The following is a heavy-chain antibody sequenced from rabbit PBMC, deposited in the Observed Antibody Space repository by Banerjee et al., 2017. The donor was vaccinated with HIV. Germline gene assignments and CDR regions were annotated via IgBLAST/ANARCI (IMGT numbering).Heavy chain of an antibody. V-gene: IGHV1S45*01. J-gene: IGHJ2*01. CDR2: IYAGSSGST. CDR3: ARGYGSSSGYYGMAFDP. D-gene: IGHD1-1*01. Sequence: QEQLEESGGDLVKPEGSLTLTCTASGFSFSGSYWICWVRQAPGKGLEWIACIYAGSSGSTYYASWAKGRFTSSSDNAQNTVDLQMNSLTAADTATYFCARGYGSSSGYYGMAFDPRGPGTLVTVS. CDR1: GFSFSGSYW.